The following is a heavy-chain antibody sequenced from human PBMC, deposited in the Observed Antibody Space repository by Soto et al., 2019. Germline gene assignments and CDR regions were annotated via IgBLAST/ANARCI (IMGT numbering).Heavy chain of an antibody. CDR1: GFTFSTYG. CDR3: AKRAYSGSYYSDFDV. CDR2: ISGSGGRT. D-gene: IGHD1-26*01. V-gene: IGHV3-23*01. Sequence: EVQLLESGGGLIQPGGSLRLSCAASGFTFSTYGMSWVRQAPGKGLEWVAAISGSGGRTYSADSVNGRFTISRDNSKTTLYLQMSSLRAEDTAVYYCAKRAYSGSYYSDFDVWGQGAMVTVSS. J-gene: IGHJ3*01.